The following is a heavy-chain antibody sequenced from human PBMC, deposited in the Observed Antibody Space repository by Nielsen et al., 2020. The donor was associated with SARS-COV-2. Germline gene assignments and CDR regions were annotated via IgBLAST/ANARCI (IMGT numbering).Heavy chain of an antibody. Sequence: ETLPLTCTVSTGPMYSSSYYWAWIRQPPGKGLEWIGTIYYSGSTYYNPSLKSRVSISVDTAKDQFSLKLTSVTAADTAVYYCANKKLDYGLPFAYWGQGTLVAVSS. CDR3: ANKKLDYGLPFAY. J-gene: IGHJ4*02. V-gene: IGHV4-39*07. D-gene: IGHD4-17*01. CDR2: IYYSGST. CDR1: TGPMYSSSYY.